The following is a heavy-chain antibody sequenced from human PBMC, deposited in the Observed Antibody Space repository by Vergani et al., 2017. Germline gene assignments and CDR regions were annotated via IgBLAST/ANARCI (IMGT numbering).Heavy chain of an antibody. D-gene: IGHD3-3*01. CDR3: ARGKSITIFGVVIMRAFDI. J-gene: IGHJ3*02. Sequence: QVQLVQSGAEVKKPGASVKVSCKASGYTFTGYYMHWVRQAPGQGLEWMGWINPNSGGTNYAQKFQGRVTMTRDTSISTAYMELSRLRSDDTAVYYCARGKSITIFGVVIMRAFDIWGQGTMVTVSS. CDR2: INPNSGGT. V-gene: IGHV1-2*02. CDR1: GYTFTGYY.